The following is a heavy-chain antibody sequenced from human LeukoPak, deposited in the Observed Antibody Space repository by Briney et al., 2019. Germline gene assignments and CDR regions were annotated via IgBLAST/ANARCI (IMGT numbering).Heavy chain of an antibody. D-gene: IGHD3-10*01. V-gene: IGHV1-2*02. J-gene: IGHJ4*02. Sequence: GASVKVSCKASGYTFTGYYIHWVRQAPGQGLEWMGWINPNSGGTNYAQNFQGRVTMTRDTSISTAYMELSRLRSDDAAVYYCAGYGSRNIEYWGQGTLVTVSS. CDR3: AGYGSRNIEY. CDR1: GYTFTGYY. CDR2: INPNSGGT.